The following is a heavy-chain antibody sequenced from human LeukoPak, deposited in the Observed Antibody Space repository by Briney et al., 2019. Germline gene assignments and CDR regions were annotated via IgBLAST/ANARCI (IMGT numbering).Heavy chain of an antibody. CDR2: IYYSGSA. CDR3: AVVTTTTFDY. V-gene: IGHV4-39*01. J-gene: IGHJ4*02. Sequence: SETLSLTCTVSGGSISSSSYYWGWIRQPPGKGLEWIGSIYYSGSAYYNPSLRSRVTISVGTSKNQFSLKLSSVTASDTAVYYCAVVTTTTFDYWGQGTLVTVSS. D-gene: IGHD4-23*01. CDR1: GGSISSSSYY.